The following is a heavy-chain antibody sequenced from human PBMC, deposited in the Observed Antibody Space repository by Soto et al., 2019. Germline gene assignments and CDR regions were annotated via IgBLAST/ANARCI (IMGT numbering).Heavy chain of an antibody. CDR3: AHRQRTVYFDY. CDR1: GFSLSTSGVG. J-gene: IGHJ4*02. CDR2: LYWDDDK. D-gene: IGHD4-17*01. V-gene: IGHV2-5*02. Sequence: QITLKESGPTLVKPTQTLTLTCTFSGFSLSTSGVGVGWFRQPPGKALEWLALLYWDDDKRYSPSLKSRLTITKDTSKNQVVLTMTNMDPVDTATYYCAHRQRTVYFDYWGQGTLVTVSS.